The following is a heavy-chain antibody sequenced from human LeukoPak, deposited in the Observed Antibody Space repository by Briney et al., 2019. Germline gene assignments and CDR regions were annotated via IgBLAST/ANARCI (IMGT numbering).Heavy chain of an antibody. J-gene: IGHJ6*04. Sequence: SVKVSCKASGGTFSSYAISWVRQAPGQGLEWMGGIIPIFGTANYAQKFQGRVTITADKSTSTAYMELSSLRSEDTAVYYCARDWSVPAATYYYYGMDVWGKGTTVTVST. V-gene: IGHV1-69*06. CDR2: IIPIFGTA. D-gene: IGHD2-2*01. CDR3: ARDWSVPAATYYYYGMDV. CDR1: GGTFSSYA.